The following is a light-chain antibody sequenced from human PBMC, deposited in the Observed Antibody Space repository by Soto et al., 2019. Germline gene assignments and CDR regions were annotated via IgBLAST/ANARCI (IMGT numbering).Light chain of an antibody. CDR3: QSYDSRLRANYV. J-gene: IGLJ1*01. Sequence: QSVLTQPPSVSGAPGQRVTISCTGSSSNIGAGYDVHWYQQLPGTAPKLLIYGNSNRPSGVPDRFSGSKSGTSASLAITGLQAEDEADYYCQSYDSRLRANYVLGTGTKVTV. V-gene: IGLV1-40*01. CDR1: SSNIGAGYD. CDR2: GNS.